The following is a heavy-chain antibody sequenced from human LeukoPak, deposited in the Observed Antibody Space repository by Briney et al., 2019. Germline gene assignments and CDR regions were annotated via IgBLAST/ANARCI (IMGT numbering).Heavy chain of an antibody. V-gene: IGHV1-69*05. CDR2: IIPIFGTA. Sequence: ASVKVSCKASGGTFSSYAISWVRQAPGQGLEWMGGIIPIFGTANYAQKFQGRVTITTDESTSTAYMELSSLRSEDTAVYYCASSPGGLRYCSSTTCYTRFDPWGQGTLVTVSS. CDR1: GGTFSSYA. J-gene: IGHJ5*02. D-gene: IGHD2-2*02. CDR3: ASSPGGLRYCSSTTCYTRFDP.